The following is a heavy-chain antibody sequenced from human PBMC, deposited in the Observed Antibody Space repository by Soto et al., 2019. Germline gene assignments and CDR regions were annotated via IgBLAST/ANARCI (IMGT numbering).Heavy chain of an antibody. Sequence: GESLKISCKGSGYSFTSYWIGWVRQMPGKGLEWMGIIYPGDSDTRYSPSFQGQVTISADKSISTAYLQWSSLKASDTAMYYCARHSKEGGYYYYYGMDVWGQGTTVTVSS. J-gene: IGHJ6*02. CDR2: IYPGDSDT. CDR1: GYSFTSYW. D-gene: IGHD3-16*01. V-gene: IGHV5-51*01. CDR3: ARHSKEGGYYYYYGMDV.